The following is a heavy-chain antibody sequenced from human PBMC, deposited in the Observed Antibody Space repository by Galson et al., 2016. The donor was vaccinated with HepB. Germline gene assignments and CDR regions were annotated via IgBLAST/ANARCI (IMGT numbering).Heavy chain of an antibody. CDR3: ARVVTTGRTNFGMSV. Sequence: SLRLSCAASGFTFGDYGMFWVRQGPGKGLEWVSYISWNGETTEFTDSVKGRFIISRDNVRNSLFLEMKSLRVEDTGIYYCARVVTTGRTNFGMSVWGKGTSLTVSS. D-gene: IGHD2-21*02. CDR1: GFTFGDYG. CDR2: ISWNGETT. J-gene: IGHJ6*04. V-gene: IGHV3-20*04.